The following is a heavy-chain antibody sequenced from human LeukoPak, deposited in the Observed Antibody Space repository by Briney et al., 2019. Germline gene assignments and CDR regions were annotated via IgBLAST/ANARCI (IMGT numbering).Heavy chain of an antibody. CDR1: GFTFSNYR. V-gene: IGHV3-21*01. J-gene: IGHJ6*04. CDR2: TSSSSIYI. Sequence: GGSLRLSCAASGFTFSNYRMNWVRQAPGKGLEWVSSTSSSSIYIYYADSVKGRFTISRDNAKNSLYLQMNSLRAEDTAVYYCAELGITMIGGVWGKGTTVTISS. CDR3: AELGITMIGGV. D-gene: IGHD3-10*02.